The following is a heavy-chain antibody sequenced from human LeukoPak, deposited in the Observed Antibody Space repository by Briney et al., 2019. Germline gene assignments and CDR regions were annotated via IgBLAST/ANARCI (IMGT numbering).Heavy chain of an antibody. CDR3: AKRESIVVGAQYYYYYMDV. CDR1: GYTFTGYY. Sequence: ASVKVSCKASGYTFTGYYMHWVRQAPGQGLEWMGWINPNSGGTNYAQKFQGRVTMTRDTSISTAYMELSRLRSDDTAVYFCAKRESIVVGAQYYYYYMDVWGKGTTVTISS. D-gene: IGHD2-2*01. CDR2: INPNSGGT. J-gene: IGHJ6*03. V-gene: IGHV1-2*02.